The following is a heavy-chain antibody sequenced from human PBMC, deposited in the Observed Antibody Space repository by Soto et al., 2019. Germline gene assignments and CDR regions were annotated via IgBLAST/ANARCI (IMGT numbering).Heavy chain of an antibody. J-gene: IGHJ4*02. Sequence: QVQLVQSGAEVKKPGASVKVSCKASGYTFTSCAMHWVRQAPGHRLEWMGWINAGNGNTKYSQKFQGRVTITRDTSASTAYMELSSLRSEDTAVYYCARSIVVVTAADYWGQGTLVTVSS. D-gene: IGHD2-21*02. CDR3: ARSIVVVTAADY. CDR2: INAGNGNT. V-gene: IGHV1-3*01. CDR1: GYTFTSCA.